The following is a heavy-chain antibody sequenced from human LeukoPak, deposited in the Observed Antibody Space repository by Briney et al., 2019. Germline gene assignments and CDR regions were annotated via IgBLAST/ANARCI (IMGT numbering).Heavy chain of an antibody. D-gene: IGHD2-15*01. CDR2: INPSGGST. J-gene: IGHJ4*02. CDR3: AREGILSWWPRRLPHYYFDY. V-gene: IGHV1-46*01. CDR1: GYTFTSYY. Sequence: GASVKVSCKASGYTFTSYYMHWVRQAPGQGLECMGIINPSGGSTSYAQKFQGRVTMTRDTSTCTVYMELSSLRSEDTAVYYCAREGILSWWPRRLPHYYFDYWGQGTLVTVSS.